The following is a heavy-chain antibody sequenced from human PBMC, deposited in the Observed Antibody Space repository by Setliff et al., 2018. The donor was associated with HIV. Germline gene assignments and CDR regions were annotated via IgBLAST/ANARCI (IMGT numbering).Heavy chain of an antibody. CDR2: IYYSGST. CDR1: GGSINSTSYY. V-gene: IGHV4-39*01. J-gene: IGHJ4*02. CDR3: ARHRVNFFDS. Sequence: SETLSLTCTVSGGSINSTSYYWGWIRQPPGNGLEWIGSIYYSGSTYYNPSVKSRVTISEDLSRNQFSLKLSSVTAADTALYYCARHRVNFFDSWGQGTLVTVSS. D-gene: IGHD2-21*01.